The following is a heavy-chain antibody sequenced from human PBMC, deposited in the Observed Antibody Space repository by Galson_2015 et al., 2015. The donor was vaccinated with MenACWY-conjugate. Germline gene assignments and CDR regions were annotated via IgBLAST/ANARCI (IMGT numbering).Heavy chain of an antibody. D-gene: IGHD5-18*01. Sequence: SLRLSCAASGFTFTGYEFNWVRQAPGTGLEWLSYISKSGSPIYYADSVKGRFTISRDNIKKSLFLEMNSLRAGDTGVYYCARVGTWIHQYFHYMDVWGKGTTVTVSS. V-gene: IGHV3-48*03. CDR2: ISKSGSPI. CDR3: ARVGTWIHQYFHYMDV. CDR1: GFTFTGYE. J-gene: IGHJ6*03.